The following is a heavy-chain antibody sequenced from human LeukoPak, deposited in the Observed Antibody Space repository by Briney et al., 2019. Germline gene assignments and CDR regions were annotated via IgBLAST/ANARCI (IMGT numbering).Heavy chain of an antibody. Sequence: GASLILCCAASGFTINNAWMSLLHQPAGKGLELVGRIKSKADGGTTDYAARVKGRFTISRDDSNNTLYLQMNSLKTEDTAVYYCTADSSGPFCWGQGTLVTVSS. CDR2: IKSKADGGTT. V-gene: IGHV3-15*01. D-gene: IGHD3-22*01. J-gene: IGHJ4*02. CDR3: TADSSGPFC. CDR1: GFTINNAW.